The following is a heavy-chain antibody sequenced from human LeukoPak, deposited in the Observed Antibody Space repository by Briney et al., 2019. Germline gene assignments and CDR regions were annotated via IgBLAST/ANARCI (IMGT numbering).Heavy chain of an antibody. D-gene: IGHD1-26*01. CDR3: ARDPTGSYSFDL. CDR2: IYNSGST. J-gene: IGHJ4*02. CDR1: GDSIISGGYY. V-gene: IGHV4-31*03. Sequence: SQTLSLTSTVSGDSIISGGYYWSCIRQHPGKGLEWIGYIYNSGSTYYNPSLKSRVSLSIDTSKMQFSLKLTSVTAADTAVYYCARDPTGSYSFDLWAQGTVVSVSS.